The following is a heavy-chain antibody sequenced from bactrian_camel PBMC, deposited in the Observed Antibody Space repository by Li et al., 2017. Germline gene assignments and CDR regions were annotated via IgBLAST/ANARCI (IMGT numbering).Heavy chain of an antibody. CDR2: IDNDGSEI. Sequence: VQLVESGGGSVEAGGSLRLSCVASGYTGRTGCMGWFRQSSGDQREGVAVIDNDGSEIYVDSVKGRFTISKDNAKNTLYLQMNNLKPEDTGMYYCAARFGTLQCPSSIGSGFWGQGTQVTVS. CDR1: GYTGRTGC. J-gene: IGHJ6*01. V-gene: IGHV3S6*01. CDR3: AARFGTLQCPSSIGSGF.